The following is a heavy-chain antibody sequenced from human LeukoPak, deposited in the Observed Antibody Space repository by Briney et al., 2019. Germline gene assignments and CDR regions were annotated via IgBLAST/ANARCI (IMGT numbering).Heavy chain of an antibody. CDR1: GFNFSSYS. J-gene: IGHJ5*02. D-gene: IGHD2-2*01. V-gene: IGHV3-48*02. CDR2: ISSSTRGI. Sequence: GGSLILSCAASGFNFSSYSLNWVRQAPGKGLEWVSYISSSTRGIYYADSVKGRFTISRDSAKNSLYLQMDSLRDEDTAMYYCAREFPPHCSSTSCYPDHWGQGTLVTVAS. CDR3: AREFPPHCSSTSCYPDH.